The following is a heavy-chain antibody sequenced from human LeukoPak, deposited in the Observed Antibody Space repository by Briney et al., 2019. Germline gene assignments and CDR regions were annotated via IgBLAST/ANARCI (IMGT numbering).Heavy chain of an antibody. CDR2: IYPGDSDT. V-gene: IGHV5-51*01. Sequence: PGESLRISCKGSGYIFTNYWIAWVRQMPGKGLEWMGIIYPGDSDTRYSPSFQGQVTISADRSISTAYLQWSSLKASDTAIYYCARGRYCSSTGCSHFDYWGQGTLVTVSS. J-gene: IGHJ4*02. CDR1: GYIFTNYW. CDR3: ARGRYCSSTGCSHFDY. D-gene: IGHD2-2*01.